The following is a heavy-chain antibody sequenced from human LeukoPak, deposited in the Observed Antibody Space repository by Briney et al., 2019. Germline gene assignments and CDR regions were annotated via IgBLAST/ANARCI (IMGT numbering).Heavy chain of an antibody. J-gene: IGHJ4*02. Sequence: PEGSLRLSCAASGFTFSSYGMSWVRQAPGKGLEWVSTISGSAYNTYYADSVKGRFTISRDNSANTLYLQMNSLRAEDTALYYCAKHSGSYFIYYVDSWGQGTLVTVSS. CDR3: AKHSGSYFIYYVDS. CDR1: GFTFSSYG. D-gene: IGHD1-26*01. CDR2: ISGSAYNT. V-gene: IGHV3-23*01.